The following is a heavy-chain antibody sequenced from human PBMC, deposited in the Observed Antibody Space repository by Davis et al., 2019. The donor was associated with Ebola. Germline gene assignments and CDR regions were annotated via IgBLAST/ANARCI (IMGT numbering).Heavy chain of an antibody. CDR2: IGTAGDT. CDR1: AFTFPNYD. Sequence: PARSLTPSCQPFAFTFPNYDMPWARPAPGKALEWVSAIGTAGDTYSPGSVKGRFTISRENAKNSLYLQMNSLRAGDTAVYYCAQSHCSGGSCPYYFDFWGQGTQVTVSS. J-gene: IGHJ4*02. CDR3: AQSHCSGGSCPYYFDF. V-gene: IGHV3-13*01. D-gene: IGHD2-15*01.